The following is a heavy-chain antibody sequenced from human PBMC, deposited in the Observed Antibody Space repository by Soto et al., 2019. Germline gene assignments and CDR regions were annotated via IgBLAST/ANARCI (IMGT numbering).Heavy chain of an antibody. V-gene: IGHV1-69*06. CDR1: GGTFSSYA. J-gene: IGHJ4*02. Sequence: SVKVSCKASGGTFSSYAISWVRQAPGQGLEWMGGIIPIFGTANYAQKFQGRVTITADKSTSTAYMELSSLRSEDTAVYYCARVYSSGRRLYFDYWGQGTLVTVS. CDR2: IIPIFGTA. D-gene: IGHD6-19*01. CDR3: ARVYSSGRRLYFDY.